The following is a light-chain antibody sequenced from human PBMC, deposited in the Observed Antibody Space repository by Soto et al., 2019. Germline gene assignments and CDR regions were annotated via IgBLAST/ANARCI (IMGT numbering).Light chain of an antibody. Sequence: DVVMTQSPLSLPVTLGQPASISCRSSQSLAYSDGNTYLNWFQQRPGQSPWSLIYQFADRDSGVQDRFSGSGSGTDFKLTISRVEDEDVGVYYCMQGTHWPPYTCGQGTKLEIK. CDR1: QSLAYSDGNTY. J-gene: IGKJ2*01. V-gene: IGKV2-30*01. CDR2: QFA. CDR3: MQGTHWPPYT.